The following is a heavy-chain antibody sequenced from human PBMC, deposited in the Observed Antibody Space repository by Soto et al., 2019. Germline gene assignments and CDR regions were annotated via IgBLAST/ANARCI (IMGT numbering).Heavy chain of an antibody. CDR3: SFQESTTVTTFEN. Sequence: EVHLVESGGGLVKPGGSLRLSCEASGFTFNNAGMSWIRQAPGKGLEWVGRIKSKTDGGTIDYAAPVKGRFTISRDASNSTLYLQMNSLKNEDTAVYYCSFQESTTVTTFENWGHGTLVSVSS. CDR1: GFTFNNAG. J-gene: IGHJ4*01. D-gene: IGHD4-17*01. V-gene: IGHV3-15*01. CDR2: IKSKTDGGTI.